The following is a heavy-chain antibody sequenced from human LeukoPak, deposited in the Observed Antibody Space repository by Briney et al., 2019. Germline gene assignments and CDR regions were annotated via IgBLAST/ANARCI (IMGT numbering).Heavy chain of an antibody. V-gene: IGHV3-7*01. CDR2: INHDGSKT. J-gene: IGHJ4*02. D-gene: IGHD2-2*01. Sequence: PGGSLRLSCATSAFTFRSDWMTWVRQAPGKGLEWVANINHDGSKTHYVDSVKGRFTISRDNTENSLFLQLNSLRAEDTAMYYCARFGYCSSISCYAVWGQGTLVTVSS. CDR1: AFTFRSDW. CDR3: ARFGYCSSISCYAV.